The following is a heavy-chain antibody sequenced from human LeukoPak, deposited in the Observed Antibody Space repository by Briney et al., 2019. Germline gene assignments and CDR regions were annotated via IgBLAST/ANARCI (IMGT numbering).Heavy chain of an antibody. V-gene: IGHV3-30*02. J-gene: IGHJ4*02. CDR1: GFTFSSYG. CDR2: IRYDGSNE. D-gene: IGHD3-3*01. CDR3: AKESFWSGYSYYFDY. Sequence: GGSLRLSCGASGFTFSSYGMHWVRQAPGKGREWVSFIRYDGSNEYYADSVKGRFTISRDNSKNTLYLQMNSLRAEDTAVYYCAKESFWSGYSYYFDYWGQGTLVTLSS.